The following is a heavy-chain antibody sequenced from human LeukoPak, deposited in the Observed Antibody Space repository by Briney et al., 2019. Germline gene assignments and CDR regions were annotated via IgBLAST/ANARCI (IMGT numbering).Heavy chain of an antibody. CDR2: VIPGGNT. J-gene: IGHJ4*02. V-gene: IGHV4-34*12. D-gene: IGHD3-3*01. Sequence: PSETLSLTCVVSNGTLSGYFWSWVRQPPGKGLEWIGEVIPGGNTNYNPSLKSRVTISVDTYKNQFSLKLSSVTAADTAVYYCASRATIFGVVIIRVFDYWGQGTLVTVSS. CDR1: NGTLSGYF. CDR3: ASRATIFGVVIIRVFDY.